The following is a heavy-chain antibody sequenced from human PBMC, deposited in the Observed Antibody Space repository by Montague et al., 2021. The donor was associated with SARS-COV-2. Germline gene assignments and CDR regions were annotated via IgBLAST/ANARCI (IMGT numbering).Heavy chain of an antibody. Sequence: SLRLSCAASGFTVCSNYMTWVRQAPGKGLEWVSVIYSGGTTSYADSVKGRFTISRDNSKNTLNLQMNSLRAEDTAVYYCARGSGWFLEEHYFDYWGQGTLVTVSS. CDR3: ARGSGWFLEEHYFDY. CDR2: IYSGGTT. D-gene: IGHD6-19*01. V-gene: IGHV3-53*01. CDR1: GFTVCSNY. J-gene: IGHJ4*02.